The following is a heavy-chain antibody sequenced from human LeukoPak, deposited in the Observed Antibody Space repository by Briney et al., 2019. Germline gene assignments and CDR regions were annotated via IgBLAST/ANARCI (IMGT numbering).Heavy chain of an antibody. D-gene: IGHD3-10*01. J-gene: IGHJ4*02. Sequence: ASVEVSCKASGYTFTSYGISWVRQAPGQGLERMGWISAYNGNTNYAQKLQGRVTLTTDTSTSTAHMDLRSLRSDDTAVYYCARHYYGSGTYYHFDYWGQGTLVTVSS. V-gene: IGHV1-18*01. CDR1: GYTFTSYG. CDR2: ISAYNGNT. CDR3: ARHYYGSGTYYHFDY.